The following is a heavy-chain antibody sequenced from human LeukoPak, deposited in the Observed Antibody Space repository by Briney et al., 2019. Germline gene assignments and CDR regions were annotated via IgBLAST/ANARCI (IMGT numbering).Heavy chain of an antibody. D-gene: IGHD6-13*01. CDR1: GYSFTSYA. Sequence: ASVKVSCKASGYSFTSYATNWVRQAPGQGLEWMGWISAYNGNTEFAQKVQGRVTMTTDASTSTAYMELVSLASDDTAVYYCARDPPRSSWSTYNNAMDVWGQGTSVTVS. J-gene: IGHJ6*02. V-gene: IGHV1-18*04. CDR3: ARDPPRSSWSTYNNAMDV. CDR2: ISAYNGNT.